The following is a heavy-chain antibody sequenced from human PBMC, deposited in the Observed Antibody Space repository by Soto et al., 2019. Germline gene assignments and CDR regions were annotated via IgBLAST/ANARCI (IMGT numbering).Heavy chain of an antibody. CDR1: GGTFSSYA. D-gene: IGHD6-13*01. Sequence: QVQLVQSGAEVKKPGSSVKVSCKASGGTFSSYAISWVRQAPGQGLEWMGGIIPIFGTANYAQKYQGRVTISADESTSTAYMELSSMRSEDTAVYYCERGGSYWYSSSSFDYWGQGTLVTVSS. CDR3: ERGGSYWYSSSSFDY. CDR2: IIPIFGTA. J-gene: IGHJ4*03. V-gene: IGHV1-69*01.